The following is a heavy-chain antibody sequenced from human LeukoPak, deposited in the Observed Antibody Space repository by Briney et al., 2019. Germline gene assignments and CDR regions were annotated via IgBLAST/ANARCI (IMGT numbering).Heavy chain of an antibody. D-gene: IGHD3-16*01. CDR3: AKPWGSYYSDAFDI. V-gene: IGHV3-30*18. J-gene: IGHJ3*02. CDR1: GFTFSSYA. Sequence: GESLKISCAASGFTFSSYAMHWVRQAPAGKGLEWVAVISYDGSNKFYADSVKGRFTISRDNSKNTLYLQMNSLRAEDTAVYYCAKPWGSYYSDAFDIWGQGTMVTVSS. CDR2: ISYDGSNK.